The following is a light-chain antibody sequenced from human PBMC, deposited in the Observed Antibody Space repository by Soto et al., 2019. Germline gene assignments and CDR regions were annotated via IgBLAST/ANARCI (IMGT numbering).Light chain of an antibody. CDR1: SSDVGGSNF. V-gene: IGLV2-14*03. CDR2: DVA. Sequence: HSVLNQPASVSDSPGQAITISCTGTSSDVGGSNFVSWYQQHPGKPPKLIIYDVANRPSGVSNRFSGSKSGSTASLIISRLQTEDEADYYCVSYTSSTTYVFGTGTKVTVL. CDR3: VSYTSSTTYV. J-gene: IGLJ1*01.